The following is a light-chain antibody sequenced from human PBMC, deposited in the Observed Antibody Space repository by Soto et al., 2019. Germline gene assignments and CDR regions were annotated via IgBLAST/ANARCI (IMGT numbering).Light chain of an antibody. V-gene: IGKV1-5*03. Sequence: DIQMTQSPSTLSASVGDSVTITCRASESISSWLAWFQQKPGKAPKLLIQKASILESGVPPRFSGSESGTEFTLTISSLQPDDFATYFCQQYSAKWSFGQGTKVEIK. CDR1: ESISSW. CDR3: QQYSAKWS. CDR2: KAS. J-gene: IGKJ1*01.